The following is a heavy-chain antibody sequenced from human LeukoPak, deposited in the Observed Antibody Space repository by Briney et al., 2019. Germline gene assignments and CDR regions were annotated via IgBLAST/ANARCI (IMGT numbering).Heavy chain of an antibody. D-gene: IGHD5-24*01. V-gene: IGHV3-33*01. Sequence: PGGSLRLSCAASGFTFSSYGMHWVRQAPGKGLEWVAVIWYDGSNKYYADSVKGRFTISRDNSKNTLYLQMNSLRAEDTAVYYCARDLRREMATRRVSYAFDIWGQGTMVTVSS. J-gene: IGHJ3*02. CDR2: IWYDGSNK. CDR3: ARDLRREMATRRVSYAFDI. CDR1: GFTFSSYG.